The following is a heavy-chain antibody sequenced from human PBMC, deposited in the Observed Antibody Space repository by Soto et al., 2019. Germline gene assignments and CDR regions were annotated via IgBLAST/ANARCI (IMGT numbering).Heavy chain of an antibody. D-gene: IGHD5-12*01. J-gene: IGHJ4*02. Sequence: QVQLVESGGGVVQPGRSLRLSCAASGFTFSSYAMHWVRQAPGKGLEWVAVISYDGSNKYYADSVKGRFTISRDNSKNTLYLQMNSLRAGDTAVYYCAREYNGYRFAFDYWGQGTLVTVSS. V-gene: IGHV3-30-3*01. CDR3: AREYNGYRFAFDY. CDR1: GFTFSSYA. CDR2: ISYDGSNK.